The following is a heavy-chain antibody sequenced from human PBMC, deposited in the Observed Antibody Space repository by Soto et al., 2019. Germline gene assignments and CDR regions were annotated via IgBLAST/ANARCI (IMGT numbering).Heavy chain of an antibody. V-gene: IGHV4-59*08. CDR1: GGSISSYY. Sequence: QVQLQESGPGLMKPSETLSLTCSVYGGSISSYYWSWIRQPPGKGLEWMGYSYYSRSTNYNPSLKSRVTISVDRSKNQFSLRLSSVPDADTAVYYCARNSRSSGSCFDSWGQGTLVTVSS. D-gene: IGHD3-10*01. J-gene: IGHJ4*02. CDR3: ARNSRSSGSCFDS. CDR2: SYYSRST.